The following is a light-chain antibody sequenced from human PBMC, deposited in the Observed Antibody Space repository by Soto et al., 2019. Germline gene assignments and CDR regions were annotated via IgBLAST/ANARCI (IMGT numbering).Light chain of an antibody. J-gene: IGKJ1*01. CDR1: QDISTW. Sequence: DIKMTQSPSSVYASVGDRVTITCRASQDISTWVAWYQQMPGKAPKLLIYAASSLQSGVPSRSSGSGSGTDFTLTISSLQPEDFATYYCQQSYSTSWTFGQGTKVDIK. CDR2: AAS. CDR3: QQSYSTSWT. V-gene: IGKV1-12*02.